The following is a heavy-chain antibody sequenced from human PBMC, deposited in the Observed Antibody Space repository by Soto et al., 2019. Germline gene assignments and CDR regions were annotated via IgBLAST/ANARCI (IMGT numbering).Heavy chain of an antibody. CDR1: GFTFSSYA. Sequence: GGSLRLSCAASGFTFSSYAMSWVRQAPGKGLEWVSAISGSGGSTYYADSVKDRFTISRDNSKNTLYLQMNSLRAEDTAVYYCAFGEYSSSSFFDPWGQGTLVTVSS. V-gene: IGHV3-23*01. CDR2: ISGSGGST. J-gene: IGHJ5*02. CDR3: AFGEYSSSSFFDP. D-gene: IGHD6-6*01.